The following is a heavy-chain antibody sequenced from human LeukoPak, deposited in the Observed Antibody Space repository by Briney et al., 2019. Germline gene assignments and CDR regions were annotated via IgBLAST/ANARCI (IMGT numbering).Heavy chain of an antibody. V-gene: IGHV3-23*01. CDR3: AKDTIFDI. J-gene: IGHJ3*02. CDR1: GFTFSNYA. D-gene: IGHD3-3*01. Sequence: AGGSLRLSCAASGFTFSNYAMSWVRQAPGKGLGWVSVTSGSGVYTYYTDSVKGRFTISRDNSKNTLYLQMNSLRAEDTAVYYCAKDTIFDIWGQGTMVTVSS. CDR2: TSGSGVYT.